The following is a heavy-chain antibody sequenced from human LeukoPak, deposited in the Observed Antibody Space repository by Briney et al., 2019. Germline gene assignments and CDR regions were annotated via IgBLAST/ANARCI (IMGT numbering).Heavy chain of an antibody. Sequence: ASVTVSCKASGYTFTGYYMHWVRQAPGQGLEWMGWINPNSGGTNYAQKFQGRVTMTRDTSISTAYMELSRLRSDDTAVYYCARDGRITMINWFDPWGQGTLVTVSS. J-gene: IGHJ5*02. D-gene: IGHD3-22*01. CDR3: ARDGRITMINWFDP. CDR1: GYTFTGYY. V-gene: IGHV1-2*02. CDR2: INPNSGGT.